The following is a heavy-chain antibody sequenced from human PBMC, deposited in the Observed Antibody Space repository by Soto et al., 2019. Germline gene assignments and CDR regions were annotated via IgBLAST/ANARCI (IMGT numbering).Heavy chain of an antibody. Sequence: PSETLSLSCTVSGGSISSSSYYWGWIRQPPGKGLEWIGSIYYSGSTYYNPSLKSRVTISVDTSKNQFSLKLSSVTAADTAVYYCARDVLRFLEWFPIRFDPWGQATLVTVSS. CDR1: GGSISSSSYY. J-gene: IGHJ5*02. CDR2: IYYSGST. V-gene: IGHV4-39*02. CDR3: ARDVLRFLEWFPIRFDP. D-gene: IGHD3-3*01.